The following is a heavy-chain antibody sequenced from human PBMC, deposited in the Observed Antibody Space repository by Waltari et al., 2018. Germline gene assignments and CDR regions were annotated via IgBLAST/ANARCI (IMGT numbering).Heavy chain of an antibody. J-gene: IGHJ6*02. Sequence: QVQLQESGPGLVKPSETLSLTCTVSGGSISGYYWNWIRQPPGKGLEWIGSIYYSGNTNYHPSLKRRVTISMDTSKNQFSLKLSSVTAADTAVYYCARDTLVPAAITPYYYYFGMDVWGQGTAVTVS. D-gene: IGHD2-2*02. V-gene: IGHV4-59*01. CDR2: IYYSGNT. CDR1: GGSISGYY. CDR3: ARDTLVPAAITPYYYYFGMDV.